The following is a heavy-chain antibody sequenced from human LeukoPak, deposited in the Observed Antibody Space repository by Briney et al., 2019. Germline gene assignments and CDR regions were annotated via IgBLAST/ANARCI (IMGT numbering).Heavy chain of an antibody. D-gene: IGHD3-22*01. Sequence: GGSLRLSRAASGFTFSSYWMSWVRQAPGKGLEWVANIKQDGSEKYYVDSVKGRFTISRDNAKNSLYLQMNSLRAEDTAVYYCARDRMYYYDSSGYFFWGQGTLVTVSS. CDR3: ARDRMYYYDSSGYFF. CDR2: IKQDGSEK. CDR1: GFTFSSYW. V-gene: IGHV3-7*01. J-gene: IGHJ4*02.